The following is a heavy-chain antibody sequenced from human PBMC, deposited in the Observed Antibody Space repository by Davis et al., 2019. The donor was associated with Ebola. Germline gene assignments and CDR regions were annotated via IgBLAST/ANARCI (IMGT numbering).Heavy chain of an antibody. CDR2: VSDSGSSP. Sequence: PGGSLRLSCAASGFTFTKYAMSWVRQAPGKGLEWVSAVSDSGSSPYYADSVKGRFIISRDNSKNTLYLQMDSLRAEDTAVYYCAKGYGSGFLDCWGQGTLVTVSS. CDR3: AKGYGSGFLDC. V-gene: IGHV3-23*01. CDR1: GFTFTKYA. D-gene: IGHD6-19*01. J-gene: IGHJ4*02.